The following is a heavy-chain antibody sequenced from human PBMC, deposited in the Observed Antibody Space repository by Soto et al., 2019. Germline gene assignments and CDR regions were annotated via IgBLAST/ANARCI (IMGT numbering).Heavy chain of an antibody. V-gene: IGHV3-48*02. J-gene: IGHJ4*02. Sequence: GGSLRLSCAASGFTFSGYNMDWVRQAPGKGLEWVSYIRGSGSVIYYADSVKGRFTISRDNAKNSLYLQLNSLTDEDTAVYYCARDGGRAGNIDFWGQGTLVTVSS. CDR1: GFTFSGYN. CDR3: ARDGGRAGNIDF. CDR2: IRGSGSVI. D-gene: IGHD3-16*01.